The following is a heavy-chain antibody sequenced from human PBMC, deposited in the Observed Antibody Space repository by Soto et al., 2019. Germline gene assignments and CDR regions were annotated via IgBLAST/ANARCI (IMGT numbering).Heavy chain of an antibody. CDR1: GFSFGNHA. J-gene: IGHJ4*02. D-gene: IGHD4-4*01. Sequence: EVQLLESGGGLIQPGGSLRLSCAASGFSFGNHAMSWVRQAPGKGLEWVSAVTGSGATSFYADSMKGRFTISRDNSKNTLYLQMSSLRADDTAVYYCAKEVQQSEGHPFDYWGRGLLVTVS. CDR2: VTGSGATS. CDR3: AKEVQQSEGHPFDY. V-gene: IGHV3-23*01.